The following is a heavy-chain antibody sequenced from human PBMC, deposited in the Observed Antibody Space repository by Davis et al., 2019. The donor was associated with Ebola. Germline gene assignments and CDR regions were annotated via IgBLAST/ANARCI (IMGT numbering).Heavy chain of an antibody. J-gene: IGHJ4*02. D-gene: IGHD3-10*01. V-gene: IGHV1-3*01. CDR2: INAGNGNT. CDR3: ARDFLRGEDY. CDR1: GYIFTSYA. Sequence: ASVNVSCKASGYIFTSYAMHWVRQAPGQRLEWMGWINAGNGNTKYSQKFQGRVTITRDTSASTSYMEVSSLRSEDTAVYYCARDFLRGEDYWGQGTLVTVSS.